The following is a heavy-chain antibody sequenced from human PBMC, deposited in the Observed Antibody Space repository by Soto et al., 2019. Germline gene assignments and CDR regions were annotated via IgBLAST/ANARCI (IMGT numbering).Heavy chain of an antibody. V-gene: IGHV4-39*01. Sequence: QLQLQESGPGLVKPSETLSLTCTVSGGSISSSSYYWGWIRQPPGKGLEWIGSIYYSGSTYYNPSLKSRVIMSVDTSNDQFSLKLSSVTAADTAVYYCARPTDYDFLTGVIDPWGQGTLVTVSS. CDR1: GGSISSSSYY. J-gene: IGHJ5*02. CDR3: ARPTDYDFLTGVIDP. D-gene: IGHD3-9*01. CDR2: IYYSGST.